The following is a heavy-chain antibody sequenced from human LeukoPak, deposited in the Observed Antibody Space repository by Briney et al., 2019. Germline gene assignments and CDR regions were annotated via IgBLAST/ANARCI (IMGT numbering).Heavy chain of an antibody. D-gene: IGHD3-10*01. CDR1: GGPFTSYG. Sequence: SVKVSCKASGGPFTSYGYSWVRQAPGQGREWMGLIIPILETSNSAQKFQGRLTITADESTNTAYMEPTSLTSEDTAVYYCARGPLNYYDSGNYDPHWFDPWGQGTRVTVSS. V-gene: IGHV1-69*11. CDR2: IIPILETS. CDR3: ARGPLNYYDSGNYDPHWFDP. J-gene: IGHJ5*02.